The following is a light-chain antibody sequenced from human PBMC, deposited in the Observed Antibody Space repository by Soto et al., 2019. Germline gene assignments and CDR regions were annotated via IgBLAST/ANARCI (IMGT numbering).Light chain of an antibody. V-gene: IGLV2-8*01. CDR3: SSYAGSNWYV. CDR1: NSDVGGYNY. CDR2: EVN. Sequence: QSVLTQPPSASGSPGQSVTISCTGTNSDVGGYNYVSWYQQYPGKAPKLIIYEVNERPSGVPDRSSGSKSGNTASLTVSGLQTADEADYYCSSYAGSNWYVFGNGTKVTVL. J-gene: IGLJ1*01.